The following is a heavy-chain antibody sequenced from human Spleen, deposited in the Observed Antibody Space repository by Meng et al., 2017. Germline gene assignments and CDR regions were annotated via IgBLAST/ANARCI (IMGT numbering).Heavy chain of an antibody. D-gene: IGHD2-21*01. J-gene: IGHJ4*02. Sequence: QVQLQESGPGRVKPSQTLSLTCTFSGGSISSGDYYWSWIRQPPGKGLEWIGYIYNSGSTYYNPSLKSRVTISVDTSKNQFSLKLRFVTAADTAVYYCAREGRSHQVGVSVYWGQGNLVTVSS. V-gene: IGHV4-30-4*01. CDR3: AREGRSHQVGVSVY. CDR2: IYNSGST. CDR1: GGSISSGDYY.